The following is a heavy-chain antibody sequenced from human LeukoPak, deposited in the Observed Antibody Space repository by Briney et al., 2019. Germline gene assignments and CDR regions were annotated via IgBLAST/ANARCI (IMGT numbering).Heavy chain of an antibody. CDR2: MNPNSGNT. D-gene: IGHD3-3*01. CDR1: GYTFTSYD. J-gene: IGHJ6*02. CDR3: ARGSRRITIFGVVIPTYGMDV. Sequence: ASVKVSCKASGYTFTSYDINWVRQATGQGLEWMGWMNPNSGNTGYAQKFQGRVTMTRNTSISTAYMELSSLRSEDTAVYYCARGSRRITIFGVVIPTYGMDVWGQGTTVTVSS. V-gene: IGHV1-8*01.